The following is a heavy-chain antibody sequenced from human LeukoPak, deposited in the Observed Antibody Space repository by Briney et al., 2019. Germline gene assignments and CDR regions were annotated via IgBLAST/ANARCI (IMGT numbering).Heavy chain of an antibody. CDR3: AKDTPLCYFDY. CDR1: GFTFSSFG. CDR2: IRNDGSII. Sequence: GGSLRLSCAAPGFTFSSFGMHWIRQAPGKGLEWVAFIRNDGSIIYNADSVKGRFTISRDNSKNTLFLQMNSLRADDTAVYYCAKDTPLCYFDYWAREPWSPSPQ. J-gene: IGHJ4*02. D-gene: IGHD3-16*01. V-gene: IGHV3-30*02.